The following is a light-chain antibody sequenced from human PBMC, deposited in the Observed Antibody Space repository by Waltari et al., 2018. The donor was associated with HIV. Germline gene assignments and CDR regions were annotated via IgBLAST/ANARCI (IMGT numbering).Light chain of an antibody. CDR3: QQSYTTPRT. CDR1: QTISTY. CDR2: AAS. V-gene: IGKV1-39*01. Sequence: DIQMPQSPSSLPASVGDRLNITCRASQTISTYVNCYQHRPGLARKLLIYAASSVHTCVPPRFSGIGAGTDFALSISSLRREDFATYYCQQSYTTPRTFGQGTKVEIK. J-gene: IGKJ1*01.